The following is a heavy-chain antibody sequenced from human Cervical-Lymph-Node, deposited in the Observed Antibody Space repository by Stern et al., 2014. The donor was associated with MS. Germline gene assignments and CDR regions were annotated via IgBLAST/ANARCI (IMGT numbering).Heavy chain of an antibody. J-gene: IGHJ4*02. CDR3: ARDGSWSPLDY. CDR1: RGSISTYY. V-gene: IGHV4-4*07. D-gene: IGHD6-13*01. Sequence: QVQLQESGPRQVKTAETLSLTCSVSRGSISTYYWSWIRQPAGKGLAGIGRVTTPGNLGSNPSLKNRVTMSVDPSKNQFSLQLNSVTAADTAMYFCARDGSWSPLDYWGQGILVTVSS. CDR2: VTTPGNL.